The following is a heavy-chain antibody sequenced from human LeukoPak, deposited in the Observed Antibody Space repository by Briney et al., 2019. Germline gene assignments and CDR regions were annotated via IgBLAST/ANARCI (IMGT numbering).Heavy chain of an antibody. J-gene: IGHJ5*02. V-gene: IGHV3-33*01. D-gene: IGHD3-22*01. CDR1: GFTFSSYG. Sequence: PGGSLRLSCAASGFTFSSYGMHWVRQAPGKGLEWVAVIWYDGSNKYYADSVKGRFTISRDNSKNTLYLQMNSLRAEDTAVYYCARSDSSGPDDWFDPWGQGTLVTVSS. CDR2: IWYDGSNK. CDR3: ARSDSSGPDDWFDP.